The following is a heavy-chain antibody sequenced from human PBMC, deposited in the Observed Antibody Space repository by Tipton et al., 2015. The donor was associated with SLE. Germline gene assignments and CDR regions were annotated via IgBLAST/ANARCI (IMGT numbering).Heavy chain of an antibody. J-gene: IGHJ4*02. D-gene: IGHD2-2*01. CDR1: GFTFSSYS. V-gene: IGHV3-48*01. CDR2: ISSRSNTI. CDR3: ARDPSTGYFDY. Sequence: SLRLSCAASGFTFSSYSMNWVRQAPGKGLEWVSYISSRSNTIYYADSVKGRFTISRDNAKNSLYLQMNSLRAEDTAVYYCARDPSTGYFDYWGQGTLVTVSS.